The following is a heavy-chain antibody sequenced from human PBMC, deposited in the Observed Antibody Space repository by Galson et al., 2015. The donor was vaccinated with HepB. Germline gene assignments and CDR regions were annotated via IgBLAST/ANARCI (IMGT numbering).Heavy chain of an antibody. D-gene: IGHD3-10*01. CDR3: ARQDRPYGSGSLDY. Sequence: QSGAEVKKPGESLRISCKGSGYTFTTYWISWVRQMPGKGLEWMGRIDPSDSYINYSPSFQGHVTISVDKSINSAYLQWSSLKASDTAIYYCARQDRPYGSGSLDYWGQGTLVTVSS. CDR1: GYTFTTYW. J-gene: IGHJ4*02. CDR2: IDPSDSYI. V-gene: IGHV5-10-1*01.